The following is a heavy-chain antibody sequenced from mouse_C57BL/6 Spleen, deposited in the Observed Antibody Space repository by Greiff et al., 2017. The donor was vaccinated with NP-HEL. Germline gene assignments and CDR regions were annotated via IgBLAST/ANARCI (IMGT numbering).Heavy chain of an antibody. CDR1: GYSITSGYY. CDR2: ISYDGSN. D-gene: IGHD2-4*01. J-gene: IGHJ2*01. V-gene: IGHV3-6*01. Sequence: ESGPGLVKPSQSLSLTCSVTGYSITSGYYWNWIRQFPGNKLEWMGYISYDGSNNYNPSLKNRISITRDTSKNQFFLKLNSVTTEDTATYYCAAIYYDYDGGDYWGQGTTLTVSS. CDR3: AAIYYDYDGGDY.